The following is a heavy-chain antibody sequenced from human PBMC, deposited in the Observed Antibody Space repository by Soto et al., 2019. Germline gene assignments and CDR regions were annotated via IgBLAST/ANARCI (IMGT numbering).Heavy chain of an antibody. V-gene: IGHV3-23*01. CDR2: LSGSGVST. J-gene: IGHJ4*02. Sequence: GGSLRLSCVASGFPFSNYAMTWVRQAPGKGLEWVSALSGSGVSTYYADSVMGRFTISRDNSKNTVYLQMNSLRAEDTAVYYSAKIESRFFYDSTGYYPFDYWGQGTLVT. D-gene: IGHD3-22*01. CDR3: AKIESRFFYDSTGYYPFDY. CDR1: GFPFSNYA.